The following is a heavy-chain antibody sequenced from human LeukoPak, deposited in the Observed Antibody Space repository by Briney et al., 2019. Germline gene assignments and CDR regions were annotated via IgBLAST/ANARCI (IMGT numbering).Heavy chain of an antibody. CDR3: ARHNYDYVWGSYRYRFDY. D-gene: IGHD3-16*02. Sequence: SETLSLTCTVSGGSISRSSYYWSWIRQPPGKGLEWIGEINHSGSTNYNPSLKSRVTISVDTSKNQFSLKLSSVTAADTAVYYCARHNYDYVWGSYRYRFDYWGQGTLVTVSS. V-gene: IGHV4-39*01. CDR1: GGSISRSSYY. CDR2: INHSGST. J-gene: IGHJ4*02.